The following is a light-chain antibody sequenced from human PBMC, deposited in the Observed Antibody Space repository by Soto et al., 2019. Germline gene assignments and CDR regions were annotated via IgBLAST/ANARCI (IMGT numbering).Light chain of an antibody. CDR2: ARS. J-gene: IGKJ2*01. CDR3: QHSHSSPYT. Sequence: DIQMTQFPTSLPASVGDRVIITCRASQSVSNYLNWYQQKPGKAPSLLIYARSPLHPGVPSRFSGSGSETNFTLTISGLQPDDFAVYICQHSHSSPYTFGQGTTVEI. V-gene: IGKV1-39*01. CDR1: QSVSNY.